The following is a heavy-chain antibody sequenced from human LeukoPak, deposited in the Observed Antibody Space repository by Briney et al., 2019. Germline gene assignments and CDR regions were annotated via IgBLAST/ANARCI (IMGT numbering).Heavy chain of an antibody. J-gene: IGHJ4*02. V-gene: IGHV4-4*02. CDR3: VRDGGSGWYNY. CDR2: VFHSGTT. CDR1: GGSISSNNW. Sequence: SETLSLTCAVSGGSISSNNWWSWVRQPPGEGLEWIGEVFHSGTTNYNPSLKSRVTMSVDTSKNQFSLKLNSVTAADTAVYYCVRDGGSGWYNYWGQGTLVTVSS. D-gene: IGHD6-19*01.